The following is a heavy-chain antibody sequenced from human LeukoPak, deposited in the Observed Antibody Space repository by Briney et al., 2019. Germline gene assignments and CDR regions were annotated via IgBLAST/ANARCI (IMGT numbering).Heavy chain of an antibody. CDR3: ARRGIYYYDSSGYYCDAFDI. V-gene: IGHV1-2*02. Sequence: APVKVSCKASGYTFTGYYMHWVRQAPGQGLEWMGWINPNSGGTNYAQKFQGRVTMTRDTSISTAYMELSRLRSDDTAVYYCARRGIYYYDSSGYYCDAFDIWGQGTMVTVSS. D-gene: IGHD3-22*01. J-gene: IGHJ3*02. CDR2: INPNSGGT. CDR1: GYTFTGYY.